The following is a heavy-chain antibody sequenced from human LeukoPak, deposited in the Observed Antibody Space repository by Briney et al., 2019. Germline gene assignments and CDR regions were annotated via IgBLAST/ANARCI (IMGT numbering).Heavy chain of an antibody. V-gene: IGHV3-23*01. D-gene: IGHD1-26*01. CDR1: GLTFNNFA. J-gene: IGHJ4*02. Sequence: GGSLRLSCEASGLTFNNFAMHWVRQSSGKGLEWVSGIGSSGGSTYYADTVKGRFTISRDTSKDTVNLQMNSLKTEDTAVYYCTTRGGSSSIFDYWGQGTLVTVSS. CDR3: TTRGGSSSIFDY. CDR2: IGSSGGST.